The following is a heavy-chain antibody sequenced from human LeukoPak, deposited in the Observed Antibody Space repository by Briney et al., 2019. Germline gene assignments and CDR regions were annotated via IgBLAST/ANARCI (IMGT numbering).Heavy chain of an antibody. CDR1: GGSISGYY. D-gene: IGHD1-7*01. CDR2: VYTSGST. CDR3: ARLITGTTTAFDI. Sequence: PSETLSLTCTVSGGSISGYYWSWIRQPAGKGLEWIGHVYTSGSTHYNPSLKSRVTMSVDTSKNQSSLKLSSVTAADTAVYYCARLITGTTTAFDIWGQGTMVTVSS. J-gene: IGHJ3*02. V-gene: IGHV4-4*07.